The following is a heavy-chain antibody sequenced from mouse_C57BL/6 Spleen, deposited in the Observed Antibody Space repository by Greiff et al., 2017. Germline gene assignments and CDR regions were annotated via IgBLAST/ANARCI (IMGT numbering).Heavy chain of an antibody. V-gene: IGHV1-54*01. J-gene: IGHJ2*01. D-gene: IGHD1-1*01. CDR2: INPGSGGT. CDR3: ARGYYGSSDYFDY. CDR1: GYAFTNCL. Sequence: QVQLQQSGAALVRPGTSVTVSCKASGYAFTNCLLGWVKQRPGQGLEWFGVINPGSGGTNYNEKFKGKATLTADKSSSTAYMQLSSLTSEDSAVYFCARGYYGSSDYFDYWGQGTPPTVSS.